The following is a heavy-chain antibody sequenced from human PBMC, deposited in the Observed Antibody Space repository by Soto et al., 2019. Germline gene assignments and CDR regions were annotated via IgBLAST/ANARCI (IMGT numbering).Heavy chain of an antibody. CDR3: ARAALDILTGYHNSKNHYG. CDR2: INHRVST. V-gene: IGHV4-34*01. Sequence: KGLEWIGEINHRVSTNYNPSLKSRVTISVDTSKNQFSLKLRSVTAADTAVYYCARAALDILTGYHNSKNHYG. J-gene: IGHJ6*01. D-gene: IGHD3-9*01.